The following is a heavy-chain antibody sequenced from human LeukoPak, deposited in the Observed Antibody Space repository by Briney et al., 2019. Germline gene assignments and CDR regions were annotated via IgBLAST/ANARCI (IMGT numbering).Heavy chain of an antibody. D-gene: IGHD5-12*01. CDR3: TRQYSGYEPTTDYFDY. Sequence: PGGSLRLSCTASGFTFGDYAMSWFRQAPGKGLEWVGFIRSKAYGGTTEYAASVKGRFTISRDDSKSIAYLQMNSLKTEDTAVCYCTRQYSGYEPTTDYFDYWGQGTLVTVSS. CDR1: GFTFGDYA. J-gene: IGHJ4*02. V-gene: IGHV3-49*03. CDR2: IRSKAYGGTT.